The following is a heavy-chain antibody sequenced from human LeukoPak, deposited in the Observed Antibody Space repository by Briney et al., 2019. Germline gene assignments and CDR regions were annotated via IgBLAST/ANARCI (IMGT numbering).Heavy chain of an antibody. CDR2: INHSGST. Sequence: PSETLCLTCAVYGGSFSGYYWSWIRQPPGKGLEWIGEINHSGSTNYNPSLKSRVTISVDTSKNQFSLKLSSVTAADTAVYYCARDYGGNRVMGYYYGMDVWGQGTTVTVSS. CDR3: ARDYGGNRVMGYYYGMDV. CDR1: GGSFSGYY. D-gene: IGHD4-23*01. V-gene: IGHV4-34*01. J-gene: IGHJ6*02.